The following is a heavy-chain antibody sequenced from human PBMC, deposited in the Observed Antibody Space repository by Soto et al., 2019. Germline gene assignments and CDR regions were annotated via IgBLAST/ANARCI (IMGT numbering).Heavy chain of an antibody. D-gene: IGHD2-21*02. Sequence: QVQLVESGGGVVQPGRSLRLSCAASGFTFSSYGMHWVRQAPGKGLEWVAVIWYDGSNKYYADSVKGRFTISRDNSKNTRYLQMNSLRAEDTAVYYCARDGMVTAMVMWYFDLWGRGTLVTVSS. V-gene: IGHV3-33*01. CDR2: IWYDGSNK. CDR1: GFTFSSYG. CDR3: ARDGMVTAMVMWYFDL. J-gene: IGHJ2*01.